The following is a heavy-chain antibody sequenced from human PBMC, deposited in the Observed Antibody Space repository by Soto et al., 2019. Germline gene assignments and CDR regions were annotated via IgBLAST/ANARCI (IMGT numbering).Heavy chain of an antibody. CDR1: GGSFSGYY. V-gene: IGHV4-34*01. CDR2: INHSGST. J-gene: IGHJ4*02. Sequence: QVQLQQWGAGLLKPSETLSLTCAVYGGSFSGYYWSWIRQPPGKGLEWIGEINHSGSTNYNPSLTSRVTISVDTSKNQFSLKLSSVTAADTAVYYCARRRRYCSGGSCPGYYFDYWGQGTLVTVSS. D-gene: IGHD2-15*01. CDR3: ARRRRYCSGGSCPGYYFDY.